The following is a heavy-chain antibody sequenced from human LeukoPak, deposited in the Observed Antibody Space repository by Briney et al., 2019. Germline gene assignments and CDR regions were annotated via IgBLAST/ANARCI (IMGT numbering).Heavy chain of an antibody. V-gene: IGHV4-34*01. Sequence: PSETLSLTCAVYGGSFSGYYWSWIRQPPGKGLEWIGEINHSGSTNYNPSLKSRVTISVDTSKNQFSLKLSSVTAADTAVYYCARGGRSGWYRGDAFDIWGQGTMVTVSS. J-gene: IGHJ3*02. CDR3: ARGGRSGWYRGDAFDI. CDR2: INHSGST. CDR1: GGSFSGYY. D-gene: IGHD6-19*01.